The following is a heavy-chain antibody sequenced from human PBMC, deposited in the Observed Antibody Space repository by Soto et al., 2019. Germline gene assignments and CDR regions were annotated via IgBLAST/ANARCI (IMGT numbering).Heavy chain of an antibody. CDR1: GFTFSYYW. V-gene: IGHV3-74*01. D-gene: IGHD1-26*01. CDR3: ARGDRGAFDL. Sequence: EVQLLESGGGLVQPGESLRLSCAASGFTFSYYWMHWVRQAPGMGLVWVSRIRSDGSSTTYADSVKGRFTISRDNARNTLYLQMNSLRAEDTAVYYCARGDRGAFDLWGQGTVLTVSS. J-gene: IGHJ3*01. CDR2: IRSDGSST.